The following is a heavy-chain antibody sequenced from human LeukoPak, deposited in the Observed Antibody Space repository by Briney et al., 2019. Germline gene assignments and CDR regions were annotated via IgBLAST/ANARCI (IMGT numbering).Heavy chain of an antibody. CDR1: GGTFSSYA. Sequence: VASVKVSCKASGGTFSSYAISWLRQAPGQGLEWMGRIIPILGIANYAQKFQGRVTITADKSTSTAYMELSSLRSEDTAVYYCASYVDTAMAPDYWGQGTLVTVSS. V-gene: IGHV1-69*04. D-gene: IGHD5-18*01. CDR3: ASYVDTAMAPDY. CDR2: IIPILGIA. J-gene: IGHJ4*02.